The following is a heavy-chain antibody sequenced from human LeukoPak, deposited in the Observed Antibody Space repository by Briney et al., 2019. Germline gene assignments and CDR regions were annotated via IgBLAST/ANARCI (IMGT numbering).Heavy chain of an antibody. CDR3: VGERDMGPHVGGLDI. V-gene: IGHV3-74*01. J-gene: IGHJ3*02. D-gene: IGHD3-3*01. CDR2: IIGDGSLI. Sequence: GGSLRLSCAASGFTFDDYAMHWVRQVPGKGLVWVSCIIGDGSLIHYADSVKGRFTVSRDNAKNTLYLQMNSLRAEDTAVYHCVGERDMGPHVGGLDIWGRGTMVTVSS. CDR1: GFTFDDYA.